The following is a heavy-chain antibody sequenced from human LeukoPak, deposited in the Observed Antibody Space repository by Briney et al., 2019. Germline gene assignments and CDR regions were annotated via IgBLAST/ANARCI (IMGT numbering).Heavy chain of an antibody. Sequence: SETLSLTCAVSGGSISSSSYYWAWIRQPPGKGLEWVGSMFYSGSTYYNPSLKSRVTISVNTSKNQFSLKLSSVTAADTAVYYCAGLYSITWYYFDYWGQGTLVTVSS. CDR2: MFYSGST. V-gene: IGHV4-39*07. CDR3: AGLYSITWYYFDY. D-gene: IGHD6-13*01. CDR1: GGSISSSSYY. J-gene: IGHJ4*02.